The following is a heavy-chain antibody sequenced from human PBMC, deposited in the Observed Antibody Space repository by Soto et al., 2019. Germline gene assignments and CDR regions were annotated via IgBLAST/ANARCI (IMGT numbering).Heavy chain of an antibody. CDR3: ARGGSPASGPYFDY. CDR2: IWYDGSNK. V-gene: IGHV3-33*01. CDR1: GFTFSSYG. J-gene: IGHJ4*02. Sequence: SLRLSCAASGFTFSSYGMHWVRQAPGKGLEWVAVIWYDGSNKYYADSVKGRFTISRDNSKNTLYLQMNSLRAEDTAVYYCARGGSPASGPYFDYWGQGTLVTVSS. D-gene: IGHD2-15*01.